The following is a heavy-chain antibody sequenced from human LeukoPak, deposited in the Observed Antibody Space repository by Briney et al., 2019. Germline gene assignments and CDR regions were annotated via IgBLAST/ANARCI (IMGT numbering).Heavy chain of an antibody. J-gene: IGHJ4*02. CDR2: IYYSGST. V-gene: IGHV4-39*01. Sequence: SETLSLTCTVSGGSINSSSYYWGWIRQPPGKGLEWIGTIYYSGSTYYNPSLKSRVTRSVNTSKNQLSLKLSSVTAADTAVYYCARWIPDAGYFDYWGQGTLVTVSS. CDR1: GGSINSSSYY. CDR3: ARWIPDAGYFDY. D-gene: IGHD5-12*01.